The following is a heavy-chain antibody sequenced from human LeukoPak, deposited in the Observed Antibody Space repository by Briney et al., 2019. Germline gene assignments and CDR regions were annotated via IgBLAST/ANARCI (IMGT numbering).Heavy chain of an antibody. Sequence: ASVKVSCKASGYTFIDYYMHWVRQAPGQGLEWMGIIHPSAGTTSYAQKLQDRVTMTRDTSISTAYMELSRLRSDDTAVYYCAREFEGRYNWNDDFDYWGQGTLVTVSS. J-gene: IGHJ4*02. D-gene: IGHD1-1*01. CDR3: AREFEGRYNWNDDFDY. CDR1: GYTFIDYY. V-gene: IGHV1-46*04. CDR2: IHPSAGTT.